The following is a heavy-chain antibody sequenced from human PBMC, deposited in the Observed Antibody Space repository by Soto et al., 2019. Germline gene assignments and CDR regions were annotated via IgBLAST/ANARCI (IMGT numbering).Heavy chain of an antibody. D-gene: IGHD3-22*01. V-gene: IGHV1-69*13. Sequence: SVKVSCKASGGTLSSYAISWVRQAPGQGLEWMGGIIPIFGTANYAQKFQGRVTITADESTSTAYMELSSLRSEDTAVYYCARDTYDSSGYYYSLDYWGEGTQATVSS. J-gene: IGHJ4*02. CDR3: ARDTYDSSGYYYSLDY. CDR1: GGTLSSYA. CDR2: IIPIFGTA.